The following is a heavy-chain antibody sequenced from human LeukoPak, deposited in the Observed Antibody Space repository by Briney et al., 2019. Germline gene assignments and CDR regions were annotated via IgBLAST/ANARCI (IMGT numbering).Heavy chain of an antibody. CDR1: GASIPSYC. CDR3: AEGSVWYGS. CDR2: HHHSGST. V-gene: IGHV4-59*01. Sequence: PSETLTPTCTVLGASIPSYCSSWIPQPPGKGLEWIGYHHHSGSTNYNPSLKSRVTISVDTSKNQFSLKLTSVTAADTAVYYCAEGSVWYGSSGAGTLVSVSS. J-gene: IGHJ5*02. D-gene: IGHD2-15*01.